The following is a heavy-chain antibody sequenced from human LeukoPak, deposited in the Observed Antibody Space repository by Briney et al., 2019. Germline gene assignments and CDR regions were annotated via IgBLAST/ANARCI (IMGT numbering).Heavy chain of an antibody. CDR2: ISGSGGST. Sequence: GGSLRLSCAASGFTFSSYAMSWVRQAPGKGLEWVSAISGSGGSTYYADSVKGRFTISRDNSKNTLYLQMNSLRAEDTAVYYCAREYSSGYTNYWYFDLWGRGTLVTVSS. CDR3: AREYSSGYTNYWYFDL. D-gene: IGHD3-22*01. J-gene: IGHJ2*01. V-gene: IGHV3-23*01. CDR1: GFTFSSYA.